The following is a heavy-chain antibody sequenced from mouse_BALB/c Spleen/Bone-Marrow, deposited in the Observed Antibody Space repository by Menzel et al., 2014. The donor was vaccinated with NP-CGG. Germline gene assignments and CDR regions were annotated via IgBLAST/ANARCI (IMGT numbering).Heavy chain of an antibody. CDR2: IDTSDSYT. V-gene: IGHV1-69*01. CDR3: ARSDYRFDPLPY. CDR1: GHTFTDYW. J-gene: IGHJ3*01. Sequence: QVQLQQSGAELVMPGASVKMSCKASGHTFTDYWMHWVKQRPGQGLEWIGAIDTSDSYTSYNQKFKGKATLTVDESSSTAYMQLISLTSEDAAVYYCARSDYRFDPLPYWGQGTLVTVSA. D-gene: IGHD2-14*01.